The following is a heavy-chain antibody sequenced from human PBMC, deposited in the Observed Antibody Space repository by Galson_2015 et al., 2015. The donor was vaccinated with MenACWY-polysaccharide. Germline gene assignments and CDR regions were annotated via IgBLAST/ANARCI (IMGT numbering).Heavy chain of an antibody. J-gene: IGHJ1*01. Sequence: TLSLTCTVSGGSISSGDSYWSWIRQSPGKGLEWIGYIYYSGRTNYSPSLKSRATVSLDTSKNQFSLKLSFVTAADTAVYYCASLPLGNCGSVSCYGYFHHWGQGTLVTVPS. CDR3: ASLPLGNCGSVSCYGYFHH. V-gene: IGHV4-30-4*01. CDR2: IYYSGRT. D-gene: IGHD2-2*01. CDR1: GGSISSGDSY.